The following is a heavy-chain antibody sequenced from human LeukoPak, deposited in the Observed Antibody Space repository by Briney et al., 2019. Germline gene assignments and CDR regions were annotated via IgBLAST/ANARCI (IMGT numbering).Heavy chain of an antibody. D-gene: IGHD2-21*01. J-gene: IGHJ4*02. CDR1: GFTFSTYE. V-gene: IGHV3-48*03. Sequence: PGGSLRLSCAASGFTFSTYEMSWVRQSPGKGLEWVSYIGTSAYDIRYADSVKGRSPISRDNAKNSLFLQMNSLRAEDTAVYYCARGTVINNFDSWGQGTLVTVSS. CDR3: ARGTVINNFDS. CDR2: IGTSAYDI.